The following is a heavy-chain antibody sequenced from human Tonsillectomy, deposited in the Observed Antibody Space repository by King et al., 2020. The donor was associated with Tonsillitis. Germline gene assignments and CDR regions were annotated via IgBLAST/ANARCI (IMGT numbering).Heavy chain of an antibody. J-gene: IGHJ4*02. CDR1: GFTFSSYS. Sequence: VQLVESGGGLVKPGGSLRLSCAASGFTFSSYSMNWVRQAPGKGLEWVSSISSSSSYIYYADSVKGRFTISRDNAKNSLYLQMNSLRAEDTAVYYCARGFASAAAGTLLDYWGQGTLVTVSS. CDR3: ARGFASAAAGTLLDY. CDR2: ISSSSSYI. D-gene: IGHD6-13*01. V-gene: IGHV3-21*01.